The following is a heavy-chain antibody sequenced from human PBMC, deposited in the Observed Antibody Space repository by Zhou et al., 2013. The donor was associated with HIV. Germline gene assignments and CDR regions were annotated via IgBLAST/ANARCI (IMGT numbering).Heavy chain of an antibody. CDR2: INPFGGST. CDR1: GYTFTSYY. D-gene: IGHD1-26*01. V-gene: IGHV1-46*01. J-gene: IGHJ6*03. CDR3: ARVVGATTWGGDYYYMDV. Sequence: QVQLVQSGAEVQKPGASVKVSCKASGYTFTSYYLHWVRQAPGQGLEWMGIINPFGGSTSYAQKFQGRVTMTRDTSTSTVYMELSSLRFEDTAVYYCARVVGATTWGGDYYYMDVWGKGTTVTVSS.